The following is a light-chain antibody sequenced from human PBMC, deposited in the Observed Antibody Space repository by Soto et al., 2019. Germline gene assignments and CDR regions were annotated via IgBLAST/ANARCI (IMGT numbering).Light chain of an antibody. J-gene: IGLJ2*01. CDR2: RNN. CDR3: AVWDDSLRAWL. Sequence: QLVLTQPPSASGTPGQRVTISCSGSSSNIESNNVYWYQQLPGTAPRLLIYRNNQRPSGVPVRFSGSKSGTSPSLAISPLWSEKEGVYYCAVWDDSLRAWLFGGGTKLTVL. CDR1: SSNIESNN. V-gene: IGLV1-47*03.